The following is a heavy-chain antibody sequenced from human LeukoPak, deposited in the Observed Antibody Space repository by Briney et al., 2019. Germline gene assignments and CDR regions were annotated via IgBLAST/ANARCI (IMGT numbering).Heavy chain of an antibody. V-gene: IGHV3-7*01. CDR1: RFTFRSYW. CDR3: ARDRPDGYYNS. CDR2: IKQDRSET. Sequence: GGPLRLPCAAIRFTFRSYWMPWVRQAPGKGRKWGANIKQDRSETYDVDSVRGRFTISRDNVYNSLYLQMNSLRAEDTAVYFCARDRPDGYYNSWGQGTLVTVSS. D-gene: IGHD5-24*01. J-gene: IGHJ4*02.